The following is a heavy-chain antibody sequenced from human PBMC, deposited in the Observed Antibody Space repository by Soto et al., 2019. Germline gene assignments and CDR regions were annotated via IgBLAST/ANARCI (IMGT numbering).Heavy chain of an antibody. J-gene: IGHJ4*02. D-gene: IGHD2-8*01. CDR1: GGSVSNSNYY. CDR2: VYYRGRS. CDR3: VSQRTSVLTQAYFDY. V-gene: IGHV4-39*01. Sequence: LSLTCTVSGGSVSNSNYYWGWIRQSPGKGLEWIGSVYYRGRSYSKSSVKSRVTISVDTSKNQFSLNLNSVTASDTAVYHCVSQRTSVLTQAYFDYWGPGALVTVSS.